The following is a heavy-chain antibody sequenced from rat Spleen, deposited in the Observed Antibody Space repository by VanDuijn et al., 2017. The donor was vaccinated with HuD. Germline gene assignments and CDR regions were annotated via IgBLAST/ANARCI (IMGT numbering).Heavy chain of an antibody. CDR2: INYDGRST. CDR3: ARGMYTTDSYWYFDF. D-gene: IGHD1-6*01. CDR1: GFIFSDYY. Sequence: EVQLVESDGGLVQPGRSLKLSCAASGFIFSDYYMAWVRQAPTKGLEWVATINYDGRSTYYRDSVKGRFTISRDNANSTLYLQMDSLRSEDTATYYCARGMYTTDSYWYFDFWGPGTMVTVSS. J-gene: IGHJ1*01. V-gene: IGHV5-29*01.